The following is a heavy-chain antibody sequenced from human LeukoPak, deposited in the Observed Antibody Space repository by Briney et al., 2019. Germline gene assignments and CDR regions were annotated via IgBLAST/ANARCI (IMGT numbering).Heavy chain of an antibody. D-gene: IGHD2-8*02. CDR1: GYTFTGYY. J-gene: IGHJ4*02. CDR2: INPNTGGT. V-gene: IGHV1-2*02. CDR3: ARGSSLVGPAY. Sequence: ASVKVSCKASGYTFTGYYMHWVRQTPGQGLEWMGWINPNTGGTNYAQKFQGRVTMTRDTSISTAYMELSRMRSDDTAVYYCARGSSLVGPAYWGQGTLVTVSS.